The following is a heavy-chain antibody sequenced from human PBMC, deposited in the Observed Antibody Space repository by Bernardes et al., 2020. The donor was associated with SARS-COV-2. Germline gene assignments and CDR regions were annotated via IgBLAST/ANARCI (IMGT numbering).Heavy chain of an antibody. V-gene: IGHV3-21*01. Sequence: GGSLRLSCAASGFPFSAYTINWVRQVRGKRLEWVSSISSSGSLIYYADSVKGRFTISRDNAKNSVYLQMNSLRVEDTAVYYCVREVSWGQGTLVTVSS. J-gene: IGHJ5*02. CDR3: VREVS. CDR2: ISSSGSLI. CDR1: GFPFSAYT.